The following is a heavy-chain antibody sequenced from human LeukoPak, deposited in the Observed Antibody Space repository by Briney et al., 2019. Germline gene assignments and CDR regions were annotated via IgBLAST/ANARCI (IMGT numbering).Heavy chain of an antibody. V-gene: IGHV3-20*01. J-gene: IGHJ4*02. CDR1: GFTFDDYG. D-gene: IGHD3-9*01. CDR3: ARAHDILTGNQNDYFDY. CDR2: INWNGGST. Sequence: GGSLRLSCAASGFTFDDYGMSWVRQAPGKGLEWVSGINWNGGSTGYADSVKGRFTISRDNAKNSLYLQMNSLRAEDTALYHCARAHDILTGNQNDYFDYWGQGTLVTVSS.